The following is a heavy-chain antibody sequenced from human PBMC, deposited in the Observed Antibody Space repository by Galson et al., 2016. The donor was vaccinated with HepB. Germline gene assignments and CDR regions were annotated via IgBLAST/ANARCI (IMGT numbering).Heavy chain of an antibody. J-gene: IGHJ4*02. CDR3: ARASRGWPVFDS. CDR2: IYAGGKI. Sequence: SLRLSCAASGFNVGNNYMSWVRQSPEKGLEWVSVIYAGGKIFHADSVKGRFTISRDSSKNTLFLQMTSLRAEDTAVYFCARASRGWPVFDSWGQGIPVTVSS. V-gene: IGHV3-53*01. D-gene: IGHD6-19*01. CDR1: GFNVGNNY.